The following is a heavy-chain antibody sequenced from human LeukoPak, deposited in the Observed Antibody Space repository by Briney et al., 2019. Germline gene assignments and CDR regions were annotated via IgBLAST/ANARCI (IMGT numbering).Heavy chain of an antibody. D-gene: IGHD5-24*01. CDR1: GYTFTSYY. J-gene: IGHJ3*02. V-gene: IGHV1-46*01. CDR3: ARDRDGYNWADAFDI. Sequence: VSVKVSCKASGYTFTSYYMHWVRQAPGQGLEWMGIINPSGGSTSYAQKFQGRVTMTRDTSTSTVYMELSSLRSEDTAVYYCARDRDGYNWADAFDIWGQGTMVTVSS. CDR2: INPSGGST.